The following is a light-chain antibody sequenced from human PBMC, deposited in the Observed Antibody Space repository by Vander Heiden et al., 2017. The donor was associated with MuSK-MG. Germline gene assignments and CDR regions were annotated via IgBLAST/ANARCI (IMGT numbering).Light chain of an antibody. J-gene: IGKJ1*01. CDR3: LQYYSYPWR. Sequence: AIRMTLSPSSFSASTADRVITTCWASQGISSYLAWNQQKPCKAPKLLIYAASTLQRGVPSRFSGSGSGTDFTLTMSFLLSEDFATYYSLQYYSYPWRFGQWSKVKIK. CDR2: AAS. V-gene: IGKV1-8*01. CDR1: QGISSY.